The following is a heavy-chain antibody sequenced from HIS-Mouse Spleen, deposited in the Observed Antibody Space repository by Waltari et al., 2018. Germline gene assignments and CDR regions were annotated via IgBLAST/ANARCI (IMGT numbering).Heavy chain of an antibody. CDR3: ARSASYGDFFDY. Sequence: QVQLVQSGAEVKKPGSSVKVSCKASGGTFSSYAISWVRQAPGQGLEWMGRIIPILGIANDAQKFQGRVTITADKSTSTAYMELSSLRSEDTAVYYCARSASYGDFFDYWGQGTLVTVSS. J-gene: IGHJ4*02. CDR1: GGTFSSYA. D-gene: IGHD4-17*01. CDR2: IIPILGIA. V-gene: IGHV1-69*04.